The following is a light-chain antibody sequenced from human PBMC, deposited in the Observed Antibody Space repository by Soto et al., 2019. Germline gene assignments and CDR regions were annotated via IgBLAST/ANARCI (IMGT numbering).Light chain of an antibody. CDR2: KAS. J-gene: IGKJ5*01. CDR3: QQRKNWQVT. CDR1: QSVYNW. Sequence: QMTQSPSTLSASVGDRVTITCRASQSVYNWLAWYQQKPGKAPKLLIYKASNLESGVPSRFSGSGSGTEFTLTISSLEPEDFAVYYCQQRKNWQVTFGQGTRLEIK. V-gene: IGKV1-5*03.